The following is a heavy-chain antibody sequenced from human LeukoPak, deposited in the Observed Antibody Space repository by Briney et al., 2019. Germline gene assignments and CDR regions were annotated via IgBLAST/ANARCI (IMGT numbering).Heavy chain of an antibody. J-gene: IGHJ4*02. CDR3: ANNPSVAVVSDY. Sequence: GGSLRLSCAASGFTFSDYYMSWIRQAPGKGLEWVSAISGSGGSTYYADSVKGRFTISRDNSKNTLYLQMNSLRAEDTAVYYCANNPSVAVVSDYWGQGTLVTVSS. CDR1: GFTFSDYY. V-gene: IGHV3-23*01. CDR2: ISGSGGST. D-gene: IGHD2-15*01.